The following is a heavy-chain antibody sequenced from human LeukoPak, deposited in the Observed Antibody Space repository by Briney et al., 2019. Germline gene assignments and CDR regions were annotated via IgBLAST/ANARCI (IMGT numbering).Heavy chain of an antibody. CDR2: IYYSGST. V-gene: IGHV4-59*01. CDR3: AREGGDYVWGRSYGMDV. J-gene: IGHJ6*02. CDR1: GVSISSYY. D-gene: IGHD3-16*01. Sequence: SETLSLTCTVSGVSISSYYWSWIRQPPGKGLEWIGYIYYSGSTNYNPSLKSRVTISVDTSKNQFSLKLSSVTAADTAVYYCAREGGDYVWGRSYGMDVWGQGTTVTVSS.